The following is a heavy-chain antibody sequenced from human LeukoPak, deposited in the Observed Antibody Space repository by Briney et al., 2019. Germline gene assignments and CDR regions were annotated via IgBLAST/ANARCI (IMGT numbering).Heavy chain of an antibody. J-gene: IGHJ4*02. Sequence: GGSLRLSCAASGFTFSNHAMHWVRQAPGKGLEWVTLVWYDGNRKYYADSVKGRFTISRDNSKNTLYLQMNTLRAEDTAVYYCAKDLSGYSYGTYQNYWGQGTLVTVSS. CDR2: VWYDGNRK. CDR1: GFTFSNHA. D-gene: IGHD5-18*01. V-gene: IGHV3-33*06. CDR3: AKDLSGYSYGTYQNY.